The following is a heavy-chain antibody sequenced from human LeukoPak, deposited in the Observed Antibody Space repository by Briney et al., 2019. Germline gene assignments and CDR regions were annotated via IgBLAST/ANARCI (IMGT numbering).Heavy chain of an antibody. D-gene: IGHD4-17*01. V-gene: IGHV3-13*04. Sequence: GGSLRLSCVASGFTFSRHDMHWVRQSTGEGLEWVSAIAEGGGTYYLDSVKGRFTISRENAKNSVYLQMNSLRAGDTAVYYCARPTTVTTYFAPDAFDIWGQGTMVTVSS. CDR1: GFTFSRHD. J-gene: IGHJ3*02. CDR2: IAEGGGT. CDR3: ARPTTVTTYFAPDAFDI.